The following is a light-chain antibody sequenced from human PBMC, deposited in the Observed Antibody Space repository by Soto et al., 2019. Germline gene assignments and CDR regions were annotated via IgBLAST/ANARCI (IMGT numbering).Light chain of an antibody. CDR2: GTN. V-gene: IGLV8-61*01. CDR1: SGSVSISNY. J-gene: IGLJ7*01. CDR3: VLYMGSGIGL. Sequence: QTVVTQDPSFTVSPGGTVTLTCGLSSGSVSISNYPSWYQQTPGQAPRTLIYGTNTRSSGVPDRFSGSILGNKAALTITGAQADDESDYYCVLYMGSGIGLFGGGTQLTVL.